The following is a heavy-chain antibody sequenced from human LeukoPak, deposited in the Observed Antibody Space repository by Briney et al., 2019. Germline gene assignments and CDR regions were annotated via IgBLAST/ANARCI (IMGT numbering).Heavy chain of an antibody. D-gene: IGHD6-13*01. V-gene: IGHV3-48*03. CDR3: ARAYRSSWNYYYYYMDV. CDR2: ISNSGSTI. Sequence: GGSLRLSCAASGFTFSSYEMNWVRQAPGKGLEWVSYISNSGSTIYDADSVKGRFTISRDNAKNSLYLQMNSLRAEDTAVYYCARAYRSSWNYYYYYMDVWGKGTTVTISS. J-gene: IGHJ6*03. CDR1: GFTFSSYE.